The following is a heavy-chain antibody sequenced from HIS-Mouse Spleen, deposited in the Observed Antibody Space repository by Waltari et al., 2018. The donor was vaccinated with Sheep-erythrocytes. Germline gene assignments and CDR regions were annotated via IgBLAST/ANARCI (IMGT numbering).Heavy chain of an antibody. V-gene: IGHV1-69*04. CDR1: GGTFSSYA. CDR2: IIPILGIA. J-gene: IGHJ1*01. D-gene: IGHD3-22*01. CDR3: AREGVRNYYDSSGSEYFQH. Sequence: SSVKVSCKASGGTFSSYAISWVRQAPGQGLEWMGRIIPILGIANYAQKLQGRVTITADKSTSTAYMELSSLRSEDTAVYYCAREGVRNYYDSSGSEYFQHWGQGTLVTVSS.